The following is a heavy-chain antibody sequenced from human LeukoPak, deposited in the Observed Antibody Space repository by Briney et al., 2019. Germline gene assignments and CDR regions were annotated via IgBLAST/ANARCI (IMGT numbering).Heavy chain of an antibody. V-gene: IGHV4-59*08. Sequence: PSETLSLTCTVSGGSISSYYWSWIRQPPGKGLEWIGYIYYSGNTNYNPSLKSRVTMSVDTSKNQLSLKLSSVTAADTAVYYCARPRGEFHYYAFDIWGHGTMVTVSS. CDR1: GGSISSYY. CDR3: ARPRGEFHYYAFDI. J-gene: IGHJ3*02. CDR2: IYYSGNT. D-gene: IGHD3-16*01.